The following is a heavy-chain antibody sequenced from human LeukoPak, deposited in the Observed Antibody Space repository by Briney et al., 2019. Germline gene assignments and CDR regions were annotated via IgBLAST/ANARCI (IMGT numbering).Heavy chain of an antibody. Sequence: SETLSLTCAVYGGAFSAYGLSWIRQPPGKGLEWVGEINHSGSNYSNPSLKRRVTITVDTSKNQFSLKLSSGTAADTGVYYCELREDGYYDSSGYYYSPLGAFDIWGQGTMVTVSS. CDR2: INHSGSN. CDR1: GGAFSAYG. CDR3: ELREDGYYDSSGYYYSPLGAFDI. D-gene: IGHD3-22*01. J-gene: IGHJ3*02. V-gene: IGHV4-34*01.